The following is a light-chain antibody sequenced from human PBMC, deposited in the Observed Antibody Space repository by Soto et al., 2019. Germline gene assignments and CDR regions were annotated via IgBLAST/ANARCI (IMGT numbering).Light chain of an antibody. Sequence: EIVVTQSPATLSLSPGQRATLSCRTSQHINNKLVWYQQKPGQSPRLLIYGASTRATGIPARFSGSGSGTEFTLSISSLQSEDFAVYSCQHYNNLPLTFGGGTKVEIK. CDR2: GAS. CDR3: QHYNNLPLT. CDR1: QHINNK. V-gene: IGKV3-15*01. J-gene: IGKJ4*01.